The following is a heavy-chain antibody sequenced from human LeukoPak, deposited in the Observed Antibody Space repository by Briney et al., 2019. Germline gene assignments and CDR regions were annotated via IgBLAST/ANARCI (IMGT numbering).Heavy chain of an antibody. D-gene: IGHD2-21*02. CDR1: GFTFSSYE. J-gene: IGHJ4*02. CDR2: VYYRGNA. CDR3: ARHVGTYCGGDCYIGGLDY. V-gene: IGHV4-39*01. Sequence: GSLRLSCAASGFTFSSYEMNWVRQAPGKGLEWIGSVYYRGNAYYNPSLKSRVTISVVTSKSQFSLRLNSVTAADTSVYYCARHVGTYCGGDCYIGGLDYWGQGTLVTVSS.